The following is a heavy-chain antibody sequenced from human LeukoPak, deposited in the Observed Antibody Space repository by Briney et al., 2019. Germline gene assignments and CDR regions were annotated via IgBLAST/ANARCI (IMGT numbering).Heavy chain of an antibody. D-gene: IGHD2-15*01. V-gene: IGHV3-21*01. CDR3: ASEVIAATTLDN. CDR2: ISSSSSYI. Sequence: GGSLRLSCAASGFTFSSYSMNWVRQAPGKGLEWVSSISSSSSYIYYADSVKGRFTISRDNAKNSLYLQMNSLRAEDTAVYYCASEVIAATTLDNWGQGTLVTVSS. J-gene: IGHJ4*02. CDR1: GFTFSSYS.